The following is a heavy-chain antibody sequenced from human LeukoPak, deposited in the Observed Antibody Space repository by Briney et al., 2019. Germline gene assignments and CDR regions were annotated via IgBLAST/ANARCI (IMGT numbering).Heavy chain of an antibody. Sequence: TLSLTCAVSGGSISSGGYSWSWIRQPPGKGLEWIGYIYHSGSTYYNPSLKSRVTISVDRSKNQFSLKLSSVTAADTAVYYCARELQGSGSHHDGMDVWGQGTTVTVSS. CDR2: IYHSGST. J-gene: IGHJ6*02. CDR1: GGSISSGGYS. V-gene: IGHV4-30-2*01. CDR3: ARELQGSGSHHDGMDV. D-gene: IGHD3-10*01.